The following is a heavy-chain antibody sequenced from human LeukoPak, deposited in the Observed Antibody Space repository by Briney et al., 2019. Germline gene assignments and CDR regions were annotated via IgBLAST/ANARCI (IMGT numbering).Heavy chain of an antibody. CDR1: GGSISSGSYY. CDR3: VREKRDGYNYFDN. J-gene: IGHJ4*01. Sequence: SETLSLTCTVSGGSISSGSYYWSWIRQPAGMGLEWLGRIDTSGSTNYNSSLKSRVTISVNTSKNQFSLKLRDVTTAVTAASHCVREKRDGYNYFDNSGDRTPVTVSS. V-gene: IGHV4-61*02. D-gene: IGHD5-24*01. CDR2: IDTSGST.